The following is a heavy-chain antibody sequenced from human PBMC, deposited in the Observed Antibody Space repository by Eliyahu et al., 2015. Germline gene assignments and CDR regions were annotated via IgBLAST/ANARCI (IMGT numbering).Heavy chain of an antibody. D-gene: IGHD1-1*01. CDR1: GFTFTSSA. Sequence: QMQLVQSGPEVKKPGTSVKVSCKASGFTFTSSAVQWVRQARGQRLEWIGWIVVGSGNTNYAQKFQERVTITRDMSTSTAYMELSSLRSEDTAVYYCAASTGTTLSDYWGQGTLVTVSS. V-gene: IGHV1-58*01. CDR3: AASTGTTLSDY. CDR2: IVVGSGNT. J-gene: IGHJ4*02.